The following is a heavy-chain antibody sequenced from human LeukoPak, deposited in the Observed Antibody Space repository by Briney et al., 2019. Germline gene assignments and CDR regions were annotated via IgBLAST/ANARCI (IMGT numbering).Heavy chain of an antibody. CDR1: GYSFTNYW. CDR3: ARDIVTMVRTPGRLYGMDV. J-gene: IGHJ6*02. D-gene: IGHD3-10*01. Sequence: GESLKISCKGSGYSFTNYWIGWVRQAPGQGLEWMGWINPNSGGTNYAQKFQGRVTMTRDTSISTAYMELSRLRSDDTAVYYCARDIVTMVRTPGRLYGMDVWGQGTTVTVSS. V-gene: IGHV1-2*02. CDR2: INPNSGGT.